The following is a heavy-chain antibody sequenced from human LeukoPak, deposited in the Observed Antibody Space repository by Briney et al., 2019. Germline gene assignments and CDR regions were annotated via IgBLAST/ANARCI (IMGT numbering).Heavy chain of an antibody. CDR3: ARETPGSRVFDS. V-gene: IGHV3-66*01. D-gene: IGHD1-14*01. CDR2: IYSGGST. J-gene: IGHJ4*02. CDR1: GFTVSGNY. Sequence: PGGSLRLSCAASGFTVSGNYMSWVRQAPGKGLEWVSVIYSGGSTYYADSVKGRFTISRDISKNTLYLQMNSLRAEDTAVYYCARETPGSRVFDSWGQGTLVTVSS.